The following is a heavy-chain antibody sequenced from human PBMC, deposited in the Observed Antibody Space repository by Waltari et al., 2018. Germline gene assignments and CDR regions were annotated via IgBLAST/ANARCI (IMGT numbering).Heavy chain of an antibody. CDR2: SFYTGST. J-gene: IGHJ4*02. CDR1: GGSINSFY. CDR3: ARDDFSNYGHFDY. D-gene: IGHD4-4*01. V-gene: IGHV4-59*01. Sequence: QVQLQESGPGLVKPSETLSLICTVSGGSINSFYWSWIRQPPGRGLEWIGYSFYTGSTSYSASLKSRVTISVDTSKNQFSLKLTSVTAADTAVYYCARDDFSNYGHFDYWGQGTLVTVSS.